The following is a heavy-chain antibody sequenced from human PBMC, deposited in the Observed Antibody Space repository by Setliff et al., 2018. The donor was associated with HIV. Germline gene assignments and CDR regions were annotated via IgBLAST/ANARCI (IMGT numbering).Heavy chain of an antibody. V-gene: IGHV4-31*03. J-gene: IGHJ4*02. D-gene: IGHD3-10*01. CDR3: TRDRGTRYGSGKDFDS. CDR2: IYYSGST. CDR1: GDSINSGNYY. Sequence: TLSLTCTVSGDSINSGNYYWSWIRQHPGKGLEWIGYIYYSGSTYYSPSLKSRVTISEDTSKNQFSLKLNSVTAADTAVYYCTRDRGTRYGSGKDFDSWGQGILVTVSS.